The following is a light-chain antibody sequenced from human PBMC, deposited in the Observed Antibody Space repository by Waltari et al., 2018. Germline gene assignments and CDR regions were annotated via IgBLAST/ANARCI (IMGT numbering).Light chain of an antibody. Sequence: DIVMTQSPDSLAVSLGERATINCKSGQSVLFSTNNKNYLAWYQQKTGQPPKLLFYWASTRESGVPDRFSGSGSGTDFTLTISSLQAEDVAVYYCQQYRSTLWTFGQGTRVEIK. V-gene: IGKV4-1*01. CDR3: QQYRSTLWT. J-gene: IGKJ1*01. CDR1: QSVLFSTNNKNY. CDR2: WAS.